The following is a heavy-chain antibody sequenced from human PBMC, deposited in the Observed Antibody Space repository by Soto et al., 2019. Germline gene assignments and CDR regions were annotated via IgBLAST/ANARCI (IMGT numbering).Heavy chain of an antibody. D-gene: IGHD3-22*01. J-gene: IGHJ4*02. CDR2: IYHSGRT. CDR3: ARASSSAYWFAYFDY. Sequence: SDTLSLTCPGSESNIRSVGDYWIWILPPPGKGLEWIGYIYHSGRTYYNPSLKSRLTISVDTSKNQFSLRLNSVTAADTAVYYCARASSSAYWFAYFDYWGQGDLVTVSA. CDR1: ESNIRSVGDY. V-gene: IGHV4-30-4*02.